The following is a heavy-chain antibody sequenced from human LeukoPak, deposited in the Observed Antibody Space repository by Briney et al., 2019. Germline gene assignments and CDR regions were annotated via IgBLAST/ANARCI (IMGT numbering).Heavy chain of an antibody. Sequence: PGGSLGLSCAASGFTFSGYAIHWVRQAPGNELEWVSVISFDGSNKDYADSVKGRFTISRDNSKNKVYLQMNSLRTEDTAVYYCARGWSGMYYDFWSPMGYFDYWGQGTLVTVSS. CDR3: ARGWSGMYYDFWSPMGYFDY. V-gene: IGHV3-30-3*01. CDR2: ISFDGSNK. CDR1: GFTFSGYA. J-gene: IGHJ4*02. D-gene: IGHD3-3*01.